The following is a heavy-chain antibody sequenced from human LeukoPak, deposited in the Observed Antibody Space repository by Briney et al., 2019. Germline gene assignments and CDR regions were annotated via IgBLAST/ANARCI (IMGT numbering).Heavy chain of an antibody. V-gene: IGHV3-23*01. CDR3: ARDFGRTSDWQPRLYYGMDV. CDR1: GFTFSSYA. Sequence: PGGSLRLSCAASGFTFSSYAMSWVRQAPGKGLEWVSAISGSGGSTYYADSVKGRFTISRDNSKNTLYLQMNSLRAEDTAVYYCARDFGRTSDWQPRLYYGMDVWGQGTTVTVSS. J-gene: IGHJ6*02. CDR2: ISGSGGST. D-gene: IGHD2-2*01.